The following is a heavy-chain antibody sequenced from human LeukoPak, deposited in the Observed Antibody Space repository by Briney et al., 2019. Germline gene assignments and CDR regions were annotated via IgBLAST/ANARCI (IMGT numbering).Heavy chain of an antibody. D-gene: IGHD6-19*01. CDR1: GYTLTELS. CDR3: ATDNYSSGWYDYYYYYGMDV. Sequence: ASVKVSCKVSGYTLTELSMHWVRQAPGQGLEWMGGFDPDVGETIYAQKFQGRVTMTEDTSTDTAYMELSSLRSEDTAVYYCATDNYSSGWYDYYYYYGMDVWGKGTTVTVSS. CDR2: FDPDVGET. J-gene: IGHJ6*04. V-gene: IGHV1-24*01.